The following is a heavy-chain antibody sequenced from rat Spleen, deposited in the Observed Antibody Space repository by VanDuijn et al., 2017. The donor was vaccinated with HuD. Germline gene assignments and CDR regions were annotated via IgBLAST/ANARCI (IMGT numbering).Heavy chain of an antibody. D-gene: IGHD1-12*02. CDR3: VRAYDGSPYYFDY. Sequence: EVHLVESGGGLVQPGRSLKLSCAASGFIFSDYYMAWVRQAPKKGLEWVASTSYGGGSTFYGDSVKGRFTISRDNAKITLYLQMNSLRSEDTATYYWVRAYDGSPYYFDYWGQGVMVTVSS. V-gene: IGHV5-22*01. CDR1: GFIFSDYY. J-gene: IGHJ2*01. CDR2: TSYGGGST.